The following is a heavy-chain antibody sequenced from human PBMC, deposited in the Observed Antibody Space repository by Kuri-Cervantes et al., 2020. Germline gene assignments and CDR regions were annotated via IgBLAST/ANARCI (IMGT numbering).Heavy chain of an antibody. J-gene: IGHJ6*03. Sequence: ASVKVSCKASGYTFTSYGISWVRQAPGQGLEWMGWISPNSGGTNFAQRFQGRVIMTRDTSISTAYMELSRLRSDDTAVYYCARGVYSSSSGYYYYYYYMDVWGKGTTVTVSS. D-gene: IGHD6-6*01. CDR1: GYTFTSYG. CDR2: ISPNSGGT. CDR3: ARGVYSSSSGYYYYYYYMDV. V-gene: IGHV1-2*02.